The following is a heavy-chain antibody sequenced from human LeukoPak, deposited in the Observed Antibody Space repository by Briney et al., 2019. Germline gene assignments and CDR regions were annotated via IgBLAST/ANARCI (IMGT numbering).Heavy chain of an antibody. CDR3: AKDSGQWLASTGDN. CDR1: GFTFSSYA. V-gene: IGHV3-23*01. D-gene: IGHD6-19*01. Sequence: GGTLRLSCAASGFTFSSYAMSWVRQAPGKGLEWVSTINDSGGSRNYADSVKGRFTISRDNSKNTLHLQMNNLRAEDTAVYYCAKDSGQWLASTGDNWGQGTLVTVSS. CDR2: INDSGGSR. J-gene: IGHJ4*02.